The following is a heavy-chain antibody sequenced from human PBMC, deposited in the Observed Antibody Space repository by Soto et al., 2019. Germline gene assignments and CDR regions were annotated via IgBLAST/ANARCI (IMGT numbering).Heavy chain of an antibody. V-gene: IGHV1-69*13. D-gene: IGHD2-8*01. CDR3: AREVNNCTNGVCRTRWDHYYYYYGMDV. CDR2: IIPIFGTA. Sequence: SVKVSCKASGGTFSSYAISWVRQAPGQGLEWMGGIIPIFGTANYAQKFQGRVTITADESTSTAYMELSSLRSEDTAVYYCAREVNNCTNGVCRTRWDHYYYYYGMDVWGQGTTVTVSS. J-gene: IGHJ6*02. CDR1: GGTFSSYA.